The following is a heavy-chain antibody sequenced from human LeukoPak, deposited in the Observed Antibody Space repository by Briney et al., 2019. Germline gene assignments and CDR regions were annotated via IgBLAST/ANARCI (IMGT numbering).Heavy chain of an antibody. CDR3: ARTQWLAQFDY. V-gene: IGHV4-34*01. Sequence: PSETLSLTCAVYGGSFSGYYWSWIRQPPGKGLEWIGEINHSGSTNYNPSLKSRVTISVDTSKNQFSLKLSSVTAADTAVYYCARTQWLAQFDYWGQGTLVTVSS. CDR1: GGSFSGYY. D-gene: IGHD6-19*01. CDR2: INHSGST. J-gene: IGHJ4*02.